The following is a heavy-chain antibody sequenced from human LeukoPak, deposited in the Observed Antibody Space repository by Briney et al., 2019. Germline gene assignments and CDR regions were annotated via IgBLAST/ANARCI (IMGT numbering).Heavy chain of an antibody. CDR3: ASGHYGDYVVWFDP. J-gene: IGHJ5*02. V-gene: IGHV4-39*01. Sequence: SETLSLTCTVSGGSISSSSYYWGWIRQPPGKGLEWIGSIYYSGSSYYNPSLKRRVTISVDTSKNQFSLKLSSVTAADTAVYYCASGHYGDYVVWFDPWGQGTLVTVSS. D-gene: IGHD4-17*01. CDR1: GGSISSSSYY. CDR2: IYYSGSS.